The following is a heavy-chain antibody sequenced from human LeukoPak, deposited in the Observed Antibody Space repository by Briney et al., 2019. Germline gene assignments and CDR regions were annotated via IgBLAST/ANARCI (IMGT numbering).Heavy chain of an antibody. D-gene: IGHD2-15*01. CDR3: ARRLFGDIGPRGAFDI. J-gene: IGHJ3*02. CDR2: IYPGDSDT. Sequence: GESLKISCMVSGYSFINNWIGWVRQMPGKGLEWMGIIYPGDSDTRYSPSFQGQVTISADKSISTAYLQWSSLKASDTAMYYCARRLFGDIGPRGAFDIWGQGTMVTVSS. V-gene: IGHV5-51*01. CDR1: GYSFINNW.